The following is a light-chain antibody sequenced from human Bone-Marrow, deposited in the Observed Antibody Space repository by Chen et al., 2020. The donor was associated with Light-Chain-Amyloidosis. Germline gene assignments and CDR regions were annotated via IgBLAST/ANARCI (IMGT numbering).Light chain of an antibody. Sequence: SYVLTQPPSVSVAPGQTDTIARGGNNIGSTSVHWYQQTPGQAPLLVVYDDSDRPSGIPERLSGSNSGNTATLTISRVEAGDEADYYCQVWDRSSDRPVFGGGTKLTVL. CDR1: NIGSTS. J-gene: IGLJ3*02. V-gene: IGLV3-21*02. CDR3: QVWDRSSDRPV. CDR2: DDS.